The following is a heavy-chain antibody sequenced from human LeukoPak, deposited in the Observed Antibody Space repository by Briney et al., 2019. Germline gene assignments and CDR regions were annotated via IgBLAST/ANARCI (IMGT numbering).Heavy chain of an antibody. CDR1: GGSISSYY. Sequence: SETLSLTCTVSGGSISSYYWSWIRQPPAKGLEWIGYIYYSGSTNYNPSLKSRVTISVDTSKNQFSLKLSSVTAADTAVYYCARLPPGPLDAFDIWGQGTMVTVSS. J-gene: IGHJ3*02. CDR3: ARLPPGPLDAFDI. V-gene: IGHV4-59*01. CDR2: IYYSGST.